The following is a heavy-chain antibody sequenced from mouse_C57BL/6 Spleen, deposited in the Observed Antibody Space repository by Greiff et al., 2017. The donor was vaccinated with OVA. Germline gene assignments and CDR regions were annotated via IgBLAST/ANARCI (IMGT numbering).Heavy chain of an antibody. V-gene: IGHV5-16*01. CDR2: IHYDGSSI. Sequence: EVKLVESEGGLVQPGRSMKLSCTASGFTFSDYYMAWVRQVPEKGLEWVANIHYDGSSISYLDSLKSRFIISRDNAKNMLYLQMSRLKSEDTATDYCARVYYDDDGYFCDWGQGTTLTVSS. CDR1: GFTFSDYY. CDR3: ARVYYDDDGYFCD. D-gene: IGHD2-4*01. J-gene: IGHJ2*01.